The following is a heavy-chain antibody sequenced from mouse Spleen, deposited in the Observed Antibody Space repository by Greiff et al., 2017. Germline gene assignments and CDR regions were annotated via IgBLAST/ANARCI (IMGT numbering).Heavy chain of an antibody. CDR3: ARHNYGNPTFAY. CDR1: GFTFSSYA. CDR2: ISSGGGNT. J-gene: IGHJ3*01. Sequence: EVQLVESGGGLVKLGGSLKLSCAASGFTFSSYAMSWVRQTPEKRLEWVATISSGGGNTYYPDSVKGRFTISRDNAKNTLYLQMSSLKSEDTAMYYCARHNYGNPTFAYWGQGTLVTVSA. D-gene: IGHD2-1*01. V-gene: IGHV5-9-3*01.